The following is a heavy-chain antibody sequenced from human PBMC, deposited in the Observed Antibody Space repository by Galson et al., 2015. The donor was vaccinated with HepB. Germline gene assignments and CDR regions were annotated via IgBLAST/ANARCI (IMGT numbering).Heavy chain of an antibody. CDR2: INPSGGST. V-gene: IGHV1-46*04. Sequence: SVKVSCKASGYTFTSYYMHWVRQAPGQGLEWMGIINPSGGSTSYAQKLQGRVTMTRDTSTSTVYMEPSSLRSEDTAVYYCARDGTFYYYGSGSYSHYYYGMDVWGQGTTVTVSS. CDR1: GYTFTSYY. CDR3: ARDGTFYYYGSGSYSHYYYGMDV. J-gene: IGHJ6*02. D-gene: IGHD3-10*01.